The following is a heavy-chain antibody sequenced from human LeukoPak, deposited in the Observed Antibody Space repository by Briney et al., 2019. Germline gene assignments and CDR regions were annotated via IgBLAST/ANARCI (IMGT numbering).Heavy chain of an antibody. D-gene: IGHD2-2*01. J-gene: IGHJ1*01. V-gene: IGHV3-23*01. CDR3: ARGAKGPADAAEYFQH. CDR2: VSSSGGRT. Sequence: GGSLRLSCAASGSTFSSYALGWVRQAPGKGLEWVSTVSSSGGRTYYADSVKGRFTISRDNSKNTLYLQMNSLRAEDTAVYYCARGAKGPADAAEYFQHWGQGTLVTVSS. CDR1: GSTFSSYA.